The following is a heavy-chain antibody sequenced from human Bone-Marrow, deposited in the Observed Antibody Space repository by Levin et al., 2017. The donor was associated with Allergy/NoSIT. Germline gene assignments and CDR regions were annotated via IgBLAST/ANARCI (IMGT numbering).Heavy chain of an antibody. D-gene: IGHD2-15*01. CDR2: IIPIFGTA. V-gene: IGHV1-69*01. CDR3: AREARDCSGGSCYSGFDWYFDL. J-gene: IGHJ2*01. Sequence: KISCKASGGTFSSYAISWVRQAPGQGLEWMGGIIPIFGTANYAQKFQGRVTITADESTSTAYMELSSLRSEDTAVYYCAREARDCSGGSCYSGFDWYFDLWGRGTLVTVSS. CDR1: GGTFSSYA.